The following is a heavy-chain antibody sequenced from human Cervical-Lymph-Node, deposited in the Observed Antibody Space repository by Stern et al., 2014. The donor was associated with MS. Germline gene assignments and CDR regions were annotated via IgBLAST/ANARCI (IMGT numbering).Heavy chain of an antibody. Sequence: VQLVESGAEVKKPGSSVKVSCKASGDTFSNFDISWVRQAPGQGPEWLGGITPLFGTANYAQRFQVRVTFTADESTSTTYMELSSLRSEDTAVYYCARHQGGVAAYWGQGTLVTVSS. J-gene: IGHJ4*02. CDR2: ITPLFGTA. CDR1: GDTFSNFD. V-gene: IGHV1-69*01. CDR3: ARHQGGVAAY. D-gene: IGHD6-13*01.